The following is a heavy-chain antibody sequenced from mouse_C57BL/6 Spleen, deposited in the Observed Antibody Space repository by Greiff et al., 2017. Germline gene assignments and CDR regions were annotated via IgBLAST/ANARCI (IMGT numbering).Heavy chain of an antibody. J-gene: IGHJ4*01. CDR2: IDPNSGGT. D-gene: IGHD3-2*02. V-gene: IGHV1-72*01. Sequence: QVQLQQPGAELVKPGASVKLSCKASGYTFTSYWMHWVKQRPGRGLEWIGRIDPNSGGTKYNEKFKSKATLTVDKPSSTAYMQLSSLTSEDSAVYYCASEGLLRLQGVYYAMDYWGQGTSVTVSS. CDR3: ASEGLLRLQGVYYAMDY. CDR1: GYTFTSYW.